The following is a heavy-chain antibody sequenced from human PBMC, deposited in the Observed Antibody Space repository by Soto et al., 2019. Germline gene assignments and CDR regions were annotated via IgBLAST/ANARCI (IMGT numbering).Heavy chain of an antibody. CDR1: GYTFTSHD. D-gene: IGHD2-15*01. Sequence: ASVKVSCKASGYTFTSHDINWVRQATGQGLEWMGWMNPNSGNTGYAQKFQGRVIMTRNTSISTAYMELSSLRSEDTAVYYCARGRSYCSGGSCYNWFDPWGQGTLVTVSS. J-gene: IGHJ5*02. V-gene: IGHV1-8*01. CDR3: ARGRSYCSGGSCYNWFDP. CDR2: MNPNSGNT.